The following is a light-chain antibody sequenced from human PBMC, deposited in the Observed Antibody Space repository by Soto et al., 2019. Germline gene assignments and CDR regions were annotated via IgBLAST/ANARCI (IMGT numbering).Light chain of an antibody. V-gene: IGKV3-20*01. CDR3: QQYGSSPPMYT. CDR1: QSVSSSY. CDR2: GAS. J-gene: IGKJ2*01. Sequence: EIVLTQSPGTLSLSPGERATLSCRASQSVSSSYLAWYQQKPGQAPRLLIYGASSRATGIPDRFSGSGSQTDFTLTISRLETEDFAVYYCQQYGSSPPMYTFGQGTKLEIK.